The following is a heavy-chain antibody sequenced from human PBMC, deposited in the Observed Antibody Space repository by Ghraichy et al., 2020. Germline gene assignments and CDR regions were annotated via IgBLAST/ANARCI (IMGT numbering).Heavy chain of an antibody. J-gene: IGHJ6*02. V-gene: IGHV6-1*01. Sequence: SQTLSLTCDISGDSVSSNSAAWNWIRQSPSRGPEWLGRTYYRSKWFNNYAESVKGRIIITPDTSKNQFSLQLKSVTPEDTAVYYCGGSIKASGNGVDVWGQGTTVTVSS. CDR1: GDSVSSNSAA. CDR2: TYYRSKWFN. CDR3: GGSIKASGNGVDV. D-gene: IGHD5-24*01.